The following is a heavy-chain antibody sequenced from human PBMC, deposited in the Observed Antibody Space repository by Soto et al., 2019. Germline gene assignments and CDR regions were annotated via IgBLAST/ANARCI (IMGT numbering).Heavy chain of an antibody. V-gene: IGHV5-51*01. CDR3: ARHGGSRDHYDILTGYPIGRYYYYGMDV. CDR2: IYPGDSDT. Sequence: PGESLKISCKGSGYSFTSYWIGWVRQMPGKGLEWMGIIYPGDSDTRYSPSFQGQVTISADKSISTAYLQWSSLKASDTAMYYCARHGGSRDHYDILTGYPIGRYYYYGMDVWGQGTTVTVSS. CDR1: GYSFTSYW. J-gene: IGHJ6*02. D-gene: IGHD3-9*01.